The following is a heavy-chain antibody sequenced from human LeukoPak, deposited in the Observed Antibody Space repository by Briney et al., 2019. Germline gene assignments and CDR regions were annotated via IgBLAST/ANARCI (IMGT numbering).Heavy chain of an antibody. J-gene: IGHJ5*02. Sequence: GGSLRLSCAASGFTFDDYAMHWVRQAPGKGLEWVSGISWNSGSIGYADSVKGRFTISRDNAKNSLYLRMNSLRAEDTALYYCAKAGSGSYYNPNWFDPWGQGTLVTVSS. CDR1: GFTFDDYA. D-gene: IGHD3-10*01. V-gene: IGHV3-9*01. CDR3: AKAGSGSYYNPNWFDP. CDR2: ISWNSGSI.